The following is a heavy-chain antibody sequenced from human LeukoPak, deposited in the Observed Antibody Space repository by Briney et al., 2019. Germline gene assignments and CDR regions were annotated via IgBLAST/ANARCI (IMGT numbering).Heavy chain of an antibody. D-gene: IGHD1-26*01. J-gene: IGHJ6*02. CDR3: ARDKWELAYYYYGMDV. CDR1: GFTVSSNY. CDR2: IYSGGST. Sequence: PGGSLRLSCAASGFTVSSNYMSWVRQAPGKGLEWVSVIYSGGSTYYADSVKGRFTISRDNSKNTLYLQMNSLRAEDTAVYYCARDKWELAYYYYGMDVWGQGTTVTVSS. V-gene: IGHV3-53*05.